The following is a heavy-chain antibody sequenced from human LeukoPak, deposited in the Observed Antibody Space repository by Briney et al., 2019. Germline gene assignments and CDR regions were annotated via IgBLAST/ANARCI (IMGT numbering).Heavy chain of an antibody. V-gene: IGHV1-24*01. CDR2: FDPEDGET. J-gene: IGHJ4*02. CDR3: ATGTIYCSSCSDDY. CDR1: GYSLTELS. Sequence: ASVKVSCKVSGYSLTELSMHWVRQAPGKGLKWMGGFDPEDGETPIFAQKFQGRVTMTEDTSTDTAYMELSSLRSEDTAVYYCATGTIYCSSCSDDYWGQGTLVTVSS. D-gene: IGHD2-2*01.